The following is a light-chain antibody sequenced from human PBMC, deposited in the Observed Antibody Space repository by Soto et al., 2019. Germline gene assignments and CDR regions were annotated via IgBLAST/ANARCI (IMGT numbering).Light chain of an antibody. CDR3: LQEYNLPWR. Sequence: AIQMTQSPSSLSASVGDRVTITCRASQGIRIDLGWYQQKPGKAPKLLIYAASTVQTGVPSRCGGGGCGRDFTLSSSSVQAEDVATYCCLQEYNLPWRFGRGTKVEIK. CDR2: AAS. CDR1: QGIRID. J-gene: IGKJ1*01. V-gene: IGKV1-6*01.